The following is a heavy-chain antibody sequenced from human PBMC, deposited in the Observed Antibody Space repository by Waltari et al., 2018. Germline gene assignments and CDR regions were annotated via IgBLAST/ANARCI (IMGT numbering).Heavy chain of an antibody. D-gene: IGHD3-10*01. Sequence: QVQLVQSGAEVKKPGSSVKVSCKASGGTLSSYAISWVRRAPGQGLEWMGGIIPIFGTANNAQKFQGRVTITADESTSTAYMELSSLRSEDTAVYYCARERGDQKDWFDPWGQGTLVTVSS. CDR3: ARERGDQKDWFDP. J-gene: IGHJ5*02. CDR2: IIPIFGTA. CDR1: GGTLSSYA. V-gene: IGHV1-69*01.